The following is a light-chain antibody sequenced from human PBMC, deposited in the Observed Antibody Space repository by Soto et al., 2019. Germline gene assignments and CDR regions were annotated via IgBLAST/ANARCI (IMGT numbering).Light chain of an antibody. Sequence: EIVMTQSPVTLSVSPGERATLSCRASQSVSSNLAWYQQKPGQAPRLLIYGASTRATGIPASFSGSGYGTEFTLTISSLQSEDFAAYDCQQYNNWPLTFGPGTKVDIK. V-gene: IGKV3-15*01. CDR1: QSVSSN. J-gene: IGKJ3*01. CDR3: QQYNNWPLT. CDR2: GAS.